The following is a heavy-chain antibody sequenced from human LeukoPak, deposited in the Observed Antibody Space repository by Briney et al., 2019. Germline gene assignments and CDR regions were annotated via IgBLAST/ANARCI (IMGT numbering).Heavy chain of an antibody. J-gene: IGHJ4*02. Sequence: GGSLRLSCAASGFTFSSYGMSWVRQAPGKGLEWVSAISGSGGSTYYADSVKGRFTISRDNYKNTVYLQMNSLRAEDTAVYYCAKEGYYGSGSRGYWGQGTLVIVSS. V-gene: IGHV3-23*01. CDR1: GFTFSSYG. CDR2: ISGSGGST. CDR3: AKEGYYGSGSRGY. D-gene: IGHD3-10*01.